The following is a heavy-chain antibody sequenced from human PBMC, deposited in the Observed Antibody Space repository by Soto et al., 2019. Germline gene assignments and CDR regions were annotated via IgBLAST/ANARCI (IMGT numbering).Heavy chain of an antibody. CDR2: VYNDGDTT. Sequence: EVQLVESGGGLVQPGGSLRLSCAASGLTFRTYWVIWVRQAPGKGLVWVSRVYNDGDTTMHAASVTGRFTISRDNAKNTVYLQMSGLRVEDTAMYYCEIRPGYSSGGDYWRQGTLVTVSS. J-gene: IGHJ4*02. CDR1: GLTFRTYW. CDR3: EIRPGYSSGGDY. V-gene: IGHV3-74*03. D-gene: IGHD2-15*01.